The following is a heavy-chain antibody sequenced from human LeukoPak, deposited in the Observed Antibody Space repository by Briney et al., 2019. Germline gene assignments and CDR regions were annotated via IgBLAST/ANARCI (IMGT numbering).Heavy chain of an antibody. D-gene: IGHD3-22*01. CDR2: IIPINGIT. V-gene: IGHV1-69*04. CDR1: GGTFSNHA. Sequence: SVKVSCKASGGTFSNHAISWVRQAPGQGLEWMGRIIPINGITNYAQRSQGRVTITADKSTSTAYMDLTGLRTEDTAVYYCARDLSRHDGLGVWGQGTIITVSS. J-gene: IGHJ3*01. CDR3: ARDLSRHDGLGV.